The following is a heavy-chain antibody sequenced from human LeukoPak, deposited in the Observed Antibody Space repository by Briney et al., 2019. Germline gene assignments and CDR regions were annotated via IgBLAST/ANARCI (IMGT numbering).Heavy chain of an antibody. CDR1: GFTFSSYS. V-gene: IGHV3-21*01. Sequence: PGGSLRLSCAASGFTFSSYSMNWVRQAPGKGLEWVSSISSSSSYIYYADSVKGRFTISRDNAKNSLYLQMNSLRAEDTAVYYCARIAAALPYCFDYWGQGTLVTVSS. CDR2: ISSSSSYI. D-gene: IGHD6-13*01. J-gene: IGHJ4*02. CDR3: ARIAAALPYCFDY.